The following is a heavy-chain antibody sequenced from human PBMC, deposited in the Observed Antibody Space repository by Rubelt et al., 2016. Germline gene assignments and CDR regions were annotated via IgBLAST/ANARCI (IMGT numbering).Heavy chain of an antibody. CDR1: GGSISSSNYY. CDR2: VYYSGST. CDR3: ARHDTGSFLCDF. D-gene: IGHD1-26*01. J-gene: IGHJ4*02. V-gene: IGHV4-61*01. Sequence: QVQLQESGPGLVKPSETLSLTCTVSGGSISSSNYYWSWIRQPPGKGLEWIGYVYYSGSTNYNPSLKSRVTISVDTSKNQLSRELGSVTAAETAVYYCARHDTGSFLCDFWGQGTPVTVSS.